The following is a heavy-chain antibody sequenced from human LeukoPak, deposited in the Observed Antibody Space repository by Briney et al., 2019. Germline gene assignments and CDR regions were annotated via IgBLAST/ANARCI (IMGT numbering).Heavy chain of an antibody. CDR3: AKLAHPELRDCWFDP. Sequence: GGSLRLSCAASGFPFSSYAMSWVRQAPGKGLEWVSAISFSKGSTYYADSVRGRFTISRDNSKGTLYLQTNSLRVEDTAIYYCAKLAHPELRDCWFDPWGQGTLVTVSS. J-gene: IGHJ5*02. D-gene: IGHD3-10*01. CDR2: ISFSKGST. CDR1: GFPFSSYA. V-gene: IGHV3-23*01.